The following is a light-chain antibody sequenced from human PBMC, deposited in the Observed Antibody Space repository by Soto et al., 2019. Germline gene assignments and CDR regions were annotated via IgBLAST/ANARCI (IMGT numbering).Light chain of an antibody. CDR1: HGISNY. J-gene: IGKJ1*01. V-gene: IGKV1-27*01. CDR2: AAS. CDR3: QKYNSPPRT. Sequence: DIQMTQSPPSLSASVGDRVTITCRASHGISNYLAWYQQKPGGLPKLVIYAASILQTGVPSRFSSSGSGTDFSLTISSLQPEDVATYFCQKYNSPPRTFGQGTKVDIK.